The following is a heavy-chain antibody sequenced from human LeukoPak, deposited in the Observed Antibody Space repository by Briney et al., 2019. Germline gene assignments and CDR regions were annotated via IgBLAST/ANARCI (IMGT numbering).Heavy chain of an antibody. D-gene: IGHD6-6*01. Sequence: ASVKVSCKASGYTFTGYYMHWVRQAPGQGLEWMGWINPNSGGTNYAQKFQGRVTMTRDTSISTACMELSRLRSDDTAVYYCAREGSSSPSAFDIWGQGTMVTVSS. CDR3: AREGSSSPSAFDI. CDR2: INPNSGGT. V-gene: IGHV1-2*02. J-gene: IGHJ3*02. CDR1: GYTFTGYY.